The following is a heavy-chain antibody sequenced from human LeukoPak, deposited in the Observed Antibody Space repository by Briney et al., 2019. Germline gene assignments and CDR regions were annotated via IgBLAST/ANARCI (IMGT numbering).Heavy chain of an antibody. Sequence: GASVKVSCKASGYTLTSYYMHWVRQAPGQGLEWMGIINPSGGSTSYAQKFQGRVTMTRDTSTSTVYMELSSLRSEDTAVYYCARDITIFGVVTGNWFDPWGQGTLVTVSS. V-gene: IGHV1-46*01. CDR2: INPSGGST. CDR3: ARDITIFGVVTGNWFDP. J-gene: IGHJ5*02. D-gene: IGHD3-3*01. CDR1: GYTLTSYY.